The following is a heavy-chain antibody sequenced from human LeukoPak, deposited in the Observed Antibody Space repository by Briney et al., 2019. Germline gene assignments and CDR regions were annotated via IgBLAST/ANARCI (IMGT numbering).Heavy chain of an antibody. CDR3: AKEGQTVAGNGYFDS. D-gene: IGHD6-19*01. Sequence: GGSLRLSCAASGFTFNNYGMGWVRQAPGKGLEWISSISGIGIDTYYADSVKGRFTVSRDNSENTLYLHMNSLTDEDTALYYCAKEGQTVAGNGYFDSWGQGILVTVSS. V-gene: IGHV3-23*01. J-gene: IGHJ4*02. CDR2: ISGIGIDT. CDR1: GFTFNNYG.